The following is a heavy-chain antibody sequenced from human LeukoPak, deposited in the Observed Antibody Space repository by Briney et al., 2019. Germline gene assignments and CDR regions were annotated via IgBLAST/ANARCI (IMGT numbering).Heavy chain of an antibody. CDR3: AIGRAQNPINAFDI. D-gene: IGHD3-9*01. CDR1: GYTFTGYY. V-gene: IGHV1-2*04. J-gene: IGHJ3*02. CDR2: INPNSGGT. Sequence: GASVKVSCKASGYTFTGYYMHWVRQAPGQGLEWMGWINPNSGGTNYAQKFQGWVTMTRDTSISTAYMELSRLRSDDTAVYYCAIGRAQNPINAFDIWGQGTMVTVSS.